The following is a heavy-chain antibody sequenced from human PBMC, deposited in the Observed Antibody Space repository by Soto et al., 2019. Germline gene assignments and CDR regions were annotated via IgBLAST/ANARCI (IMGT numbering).Heavy chain of an antibody. CDR2: IYYIWTT. CDR1: GGSLKNYF. CDR3: ARVGAARNWFDH. V-gene: IGHV4-59*01. D-gene: IGHD1-26*01. J-gene: IGHJ5*02. Sequence: SETLSLTCTVSGGSLKNYFWSWIRQPPGGGLEGIGYIYYIWTTYYNPSLQSRVAMSVDTSKNQFSLNVTSVTAADTAIYYCARVGAARNWFDHWGPGTRVTVSS.